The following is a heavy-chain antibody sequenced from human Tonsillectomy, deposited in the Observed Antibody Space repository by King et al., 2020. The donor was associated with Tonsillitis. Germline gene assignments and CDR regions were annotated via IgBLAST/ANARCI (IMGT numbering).Heavy chain of an antibody. CDR2: ISGSGGST. D-gene: IGHD3-3*01. J-gene: IGHJ6*02. CDR1: GFTFSSYD. V-gene: IGHV3-23*04. CDR3: AKDRDFWSPHGMDV. Sequence: QLVQSGGGLIQPGGSLRLSCAASGFTFSSYDMNWVRQAPGKGLEWVSGISGSGGSTYYADSVKGRFAISRDNSKNTLYLQMNSLRVEDTAVYYCAKDRDFWSPHGMDVWGQGTTVTVSS.